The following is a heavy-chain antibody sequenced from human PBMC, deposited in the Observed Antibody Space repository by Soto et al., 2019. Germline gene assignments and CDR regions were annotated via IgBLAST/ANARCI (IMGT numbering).Heavy chain of an antibody. CDR2: ISWNSGSI. Sequence: SLRLSCAASGFTFDDYAMHWVRQAPGKGLEGVSGISWNSGSIGYADSVKGRFTISRDNAKNSLYLQMNSLRAEDTALYYCAKNISATVCHGMDAWGQGTTVTVSS. CDR3: AKNISATVCHGMDA. V-gene: IGHV3-9*01. CDR1: GFTFDDYA. D-gene: IGHD4-17*01. J-gene: IGHJ6*02.